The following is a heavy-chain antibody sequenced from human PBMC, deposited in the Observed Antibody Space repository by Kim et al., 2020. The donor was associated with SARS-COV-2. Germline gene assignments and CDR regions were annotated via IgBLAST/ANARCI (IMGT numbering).Heavy chain of an antibody. D-gene: IGHD2-15*01. CDR3: ARVVSRTLYFDY. Sequence: NNNPSLKSRVTISVDTSKNQFSLKLSSVTAADTAVYYCARVVSRTLYFDYWGQGTLVTVSS. J-gene: IGHJ4*02. V-gene: IGHV4-34*01.